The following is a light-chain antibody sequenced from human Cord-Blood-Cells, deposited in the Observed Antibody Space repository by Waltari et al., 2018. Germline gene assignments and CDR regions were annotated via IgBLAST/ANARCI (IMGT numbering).Light chain of an antibody. CDR3: QQYGSSPDS. CDR2: GAS. V-gene: IGKV3-20*01. CDR1: KSVSSSY. J-gene: IGKJ2*03. Sequence: EIVLTQSPGTLSLSPGERATLSCRARKSVSSSYLAWYQQKPGQAPRLLIYGASSRATGIPDRFSGSGSGTDFTLTISRLGPEDFAVYYCQQYGSSPDSFGQGTKLEI.